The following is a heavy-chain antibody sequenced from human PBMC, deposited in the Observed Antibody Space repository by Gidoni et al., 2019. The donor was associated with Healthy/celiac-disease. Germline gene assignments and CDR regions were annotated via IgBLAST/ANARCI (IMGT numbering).Heavy chain of an antibody. CDR2: IYYSGST. D-gene: IGHD3-22*01. Sequence: QVQLQASCPGLVKPSQNRSLTCTVSGGSISSGGYWGCVRQPPGKGLEWIGYIYYSGSTYYNPSLKSRVTISVDTSKNQFSLKLSSVTAAYTAVYYCARRYYYDSSGYHRDAFDIWGQGTMVTVSS. CDR1: GGSISSGGY. V-gene: IGHV4-31*03. CDR3: ARRYYYDSSGYHRDAFDI. J-gene: IGHJ3*02.